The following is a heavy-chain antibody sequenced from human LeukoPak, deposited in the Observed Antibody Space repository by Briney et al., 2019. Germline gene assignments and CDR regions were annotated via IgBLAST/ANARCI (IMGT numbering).Heavy chain of an antibody. D-gene: IGHD3-3*01. Sequence: GASEKVSCKASGYTFTSYDINWVRQATGQGLEWMGWMNPNSGNTGYAQKFQGRVTITRNTSISTAYMELSSLRSEDKAVYYCARVRYYDFWSGYYRTDDAFDIWGQGTMVTVSS. V-gene: IGHV1-8*03. CDR2: MNPNSGNT. CDR3: ARVRYYDFWSGYYRTDDAFDI. J-gene: IGHJ3*02. CDR1: GYTFTSYD.